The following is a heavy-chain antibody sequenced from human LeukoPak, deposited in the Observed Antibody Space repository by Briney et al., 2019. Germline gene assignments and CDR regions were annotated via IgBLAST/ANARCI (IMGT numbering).Heavy chain of an antibody. CDR2: IYYSGST. Sequence: KPSETLSLTCTVSGGSISSSSYYWGWIRQPPGKGLEWIGCIYYSGSTYYSPSLKSRVTIPVDTSKNQFSLKLSSVTVADTAVYYCAKLSGSYFSFFDYWGQGTLVTVSS. D-gene: IGHD1-26*01. CDR1: GGSISSSSYY. V-gene: IGHV4-39*01. J-gene: IGHJ4*02. CDR3: AKLSGSYFSFFDY.